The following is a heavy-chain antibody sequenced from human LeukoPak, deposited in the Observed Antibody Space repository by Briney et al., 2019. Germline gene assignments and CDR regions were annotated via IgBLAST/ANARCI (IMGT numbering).Heavy chain of an antibody. CDR2: IYYSGST. CDR3: ARRRNWYFDL. V-gene: IGHV4-59*08. Sequence: PSETLSLTCTVSGGSISHHYWSWIRQPPGKGLEWIGYIYYSGSTNYNPSLKSRVTISVDTSKNQFSLKLSSVTAADTAVYYCARRRNWYFDLWGRGTLVTVSS. CDR1: GGSISHHY. J-gene: IGHJ2*01.